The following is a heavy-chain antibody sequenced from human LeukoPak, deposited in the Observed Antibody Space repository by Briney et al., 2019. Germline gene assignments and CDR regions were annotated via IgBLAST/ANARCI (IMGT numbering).Heavy chain of an antibody. CDR1: GYTFTGYY. Sequence: ASVKVSCKASGYTFTGYYMHWVRQAPGQGLEWMGWINPNSGGTNYAQKFQGRVTMTRDTSTSTVYMELSSLRSEDTAVYYCAREEAVAGTDPMIADYWGQGTLVTVSS. V-gene: IGHV1-2*02. CDR3: AREEAVAGTDPMIADY. D-gene: IGHD6-19*01. CDR2: INPNSGGT. J-gene: IGHJ4*02.